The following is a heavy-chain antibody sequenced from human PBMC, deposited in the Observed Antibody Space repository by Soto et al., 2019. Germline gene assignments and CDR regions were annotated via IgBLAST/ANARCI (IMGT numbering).Heavy chain of an antibody. CDR1: GYSFTSYW. Sequence: GEPLKISCKGSGYSFTSYWISWVRQMPGKGLEWMGRIDPSDSYTNYSPSFQGHVTISADKSISTAYLRWSSLKAADTAMYYCARHPGVVWNYVDYWGQGTLVTVSS. CDR3: ARHPGVVWNYVDY. J-gene: IGHJ4*02. V-gene: IGHV5-10-1*01. D-gene: IGHD2-15*01. CDR2: IDPSDSYT.